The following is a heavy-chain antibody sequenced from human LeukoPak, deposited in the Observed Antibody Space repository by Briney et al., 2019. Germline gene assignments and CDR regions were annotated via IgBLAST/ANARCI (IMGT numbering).Heavy chain of an antibody. CDR3: ARASGDYLWRTFDI. V-gene: IGHV4-61*02. CDR1: GGSISSGNYY. Sequence: QVQLQESGPGLVKPSQTLSLTCTVSGGSISSGNYYWPWLRQPAGKGLDWLGRIYTSGSTNYNPSLESRVTISLDTSKNQFSLNLSSVTAADTAVYYCARASGDYLWRTFDIWGQGTMVTVSS. CDR2: IYTSGST. D-gene: IGHD4-17*01. J-gene: IGHJ3*02.